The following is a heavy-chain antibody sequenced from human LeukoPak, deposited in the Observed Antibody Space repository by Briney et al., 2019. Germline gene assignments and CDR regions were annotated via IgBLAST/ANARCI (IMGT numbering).Heavy chain of an antibody. Sequence: ASVKVSCKVSGYRFTELSRHWVRQAPGKGLEGLGGFDLVHGDTIYAQKFQGRVTMTEDTSTDTSYMELSSLGSEDTAVYFCTAGRAYSLLDFWGQGTLVIVSS. D-gene: IGHD5-18*01. CDR3: TAGRAYSLLDF. V-gene: IGHV1-24*01. J-gene: IGHJ4*02. CDR1: GYRFTELS. CDR2: FDLVHGDT.